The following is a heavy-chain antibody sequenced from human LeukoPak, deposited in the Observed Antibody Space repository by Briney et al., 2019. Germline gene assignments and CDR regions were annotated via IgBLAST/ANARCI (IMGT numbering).Heavy chain of an antibody. CDR2: IYYSGST. Sequence: KPSETLSLTCTVSGGSISSYYWSWIRQPPGKGLEWIGYIYYSGSTNYNPSLKSRVTISVDTSKNQFSLKLSSVTAADTAVYYCARGIRKGYYDSSGYYRFDYWGQGTLVTVSS. J-gene: IGHJ4*02. CDR1: GGSISSYY. CDR3: ARGIRKGYYDSSGYYRFDY. V-gene: IGHV4-59*01. D-gene: IGHD3-22*01.